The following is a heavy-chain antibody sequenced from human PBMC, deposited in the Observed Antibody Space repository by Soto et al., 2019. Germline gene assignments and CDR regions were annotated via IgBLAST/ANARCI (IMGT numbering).Heavy chain of an antibody. CDR1: GFSLSTSGVG. D-gene: IGHD3-9*01. CDR2: IYWDDDK. CDR3: AHRVIWXPFDWXLGXXDP. Sequence: SGPTLVNPTQTLTLTCTFSGFSLSTSGVGVGWIRQPPGRALEWLALIYWDDDKRYSPSLRSRLTITKDTSKSQVVLTMTNMDPVDTATYYFAHRVIWXPFDWXLGXXDPWGQGXLVTVSS. V-gene: IGHV2-5*02. J-gene: IGHJ5*02.